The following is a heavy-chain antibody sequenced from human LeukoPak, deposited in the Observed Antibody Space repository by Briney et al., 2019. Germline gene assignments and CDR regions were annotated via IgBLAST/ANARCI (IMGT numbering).Heavy chain of an antibody. V-gene: IGHV1-18*01. Sequence: GASVKVSCKASGYTFTSYGISWVRQAPGQGLEWMGWISAYNGNTNYAQKLQGRVTMTTDTSTSTAYMELRSLISDDTAVYYCASSLDPTDYYYYGMDVWGQGTTVTVSS. D-gene: IGHD3/OR15-3a*01. CDR3: ASSLDPTDYYYYGMDV. CDR2: ISAYNGNT. J-gene: IGHJ6*02. CDR1: GYTFTSYG.